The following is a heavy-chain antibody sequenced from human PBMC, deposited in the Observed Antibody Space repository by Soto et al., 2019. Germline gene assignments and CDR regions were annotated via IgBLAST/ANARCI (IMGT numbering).Heavy chain of an antibody. J-gene: IGHJ4*02. CDR3: AREVGRGSGSYYLDY. CDR2: INGDGTDT. CDR1: GFTFSMYW. D-gene: IGHD3-16*01. V-gene: IGHV3-74*03. Sequence: EVQLVESGGGLVQPGGSLRLSCAASGFTFSMYWMHWVRQAPGKGLLWVSRINGDGTDTKYADSVKGRFTISRDNAKNTVYLQRNVLRAEDTAVYYCAREVGRGSGSYYLDYWGQETLVTVSS.